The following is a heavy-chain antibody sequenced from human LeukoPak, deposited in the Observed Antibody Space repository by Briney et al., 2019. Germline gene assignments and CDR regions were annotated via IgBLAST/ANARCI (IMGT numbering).Heavy chain of an antibody. CDR3: APLYCSGGSCYSDALDI. Sequence: GGPLRLSCAASGFIFSNYGMNWVRQAPGKGLEWLSHISSGGSTIYYADSVRGRFTISRDNSKNSLYLQMDSLGAEDTAVYYCAPLYCSGGSCYSDALDIWGQGTMVTVSS. CDR1: GFIFSNYG. J-gene: IGHJ3*02. V-gene: IGHV3-48*03. D-gene: IGHD2-15*01. CDR2: ISSGGSTI.